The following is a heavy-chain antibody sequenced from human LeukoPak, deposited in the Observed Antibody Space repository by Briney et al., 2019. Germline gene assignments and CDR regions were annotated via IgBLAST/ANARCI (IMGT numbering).Heavy chain of an antibody. D-gene: IGHD3-3*01. CDR3: ARSSPAIGVGL. Sequence: GGSLRLSCAASGFTFSNYWISWVRQAAGKGLEWVANIQEDGSGKYYVDSVRGRFIISRDNAKNSLYLQMSSLRVEDTAVYYCARSSPAIGVGLWGQGTLVTVSS. V-gene: IGHV3-7*03. CDR1: GFTFSNYW. CDR2: IQEDGSGK. J-gene: IGHJ4*02.